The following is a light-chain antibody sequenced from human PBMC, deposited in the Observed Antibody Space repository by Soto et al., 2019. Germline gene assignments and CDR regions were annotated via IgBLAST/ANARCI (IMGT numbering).Light chain of an antibody. CDR1: QSVSSN. CDR3: QQSNNCPPYT. J-gene: IGKJ2*01. V-gene: IGKV3-15*01. CDR2: GAS. Sequence: EIVMTQSPATLSVSPGERATLSCRASQSVSSNLAWYQQKPGQAPRLLIYGASTRATGIPARFSGSGSGTEFTLTISSLQSEDFAVYYCQQSNNCPPYTFCQGTKLEIK.